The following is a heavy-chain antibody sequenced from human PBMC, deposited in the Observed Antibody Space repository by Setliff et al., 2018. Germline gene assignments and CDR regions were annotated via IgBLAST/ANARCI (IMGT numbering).Heavy chain of an antibody. V-gene: IGHV4-34*01. CDR1: GGSFSGYY. CDR2: ISHSGST. J-gene: IGHJ4*01. Sequence: SETLSLTCAVYGGSFSGYYWSWIRQSPGKGLEWLGEISHSGSTNYNPSLKSRVTISVDTSKNQVSLNLTSVTAADTGVYYCARGLVDERTAYPYAEYFQYWGDGTLVTVSS. D-gene: IGHD3-16*01. CDR3: ARGLVDERTAYPYAEYFQY.